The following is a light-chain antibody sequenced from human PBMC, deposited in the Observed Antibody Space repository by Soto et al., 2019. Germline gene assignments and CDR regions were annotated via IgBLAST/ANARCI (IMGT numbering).Light chain of an antibody. Sequence: DPKMAVSPSSVATGVCGSININSRASQTVSSWLAWYQQKPGKAPKLLIYKASTLKSGVPSRFSGSGSGTEFTLTISSLQPDDFATYYCQHYKSYSEAFGEGTKVDIK. J-gene: IGKJ1*01. CDR1: QTVSSW. V-gene: IGKV1-5*03. CDR2: KAS. CDR3: QHYKSYSEA.